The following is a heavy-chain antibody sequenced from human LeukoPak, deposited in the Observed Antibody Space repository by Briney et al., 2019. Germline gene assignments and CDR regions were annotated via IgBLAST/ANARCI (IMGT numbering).Heavy chain of an antibody. CDR3: ARPLLSGYYYYMDV. Sequence: SETLSLTCTVSGGSIISYYWSWIRQPPGKGLEWIGYIYYSGSTNYNPSLKSRVTISVDTSKNQFSLKLSSVTAADTAVYYCARPLLSGYYYYMDVWGKGTTVTVSS. J-gene: IGHJ6*03. D-gene: IGHD3-3*01. V-gene: IGHV4-59*08. CDR1: GGSIISYY. CDR2: IYYSGST.